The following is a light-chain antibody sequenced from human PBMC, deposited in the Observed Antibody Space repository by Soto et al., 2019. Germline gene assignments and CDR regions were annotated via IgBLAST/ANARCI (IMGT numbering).Light chain of an antibody. CDR1: SSNIGAGYD. CDR3: QSYDSSRRGV. CDR2: GNS. V-gene: IGLV1-40*01. Sequence: QSVLTQPPSVSGAPGQRVTISCTGSSSNIGAGYDVHWYQQLPGTAPKLLISGNSNRPSGVPDRFSGSKSGTSASLAITGLQAEDAADYCRQSYDSSRRGVFGGGTKLTVL. J-gene: IGLJ3*02.